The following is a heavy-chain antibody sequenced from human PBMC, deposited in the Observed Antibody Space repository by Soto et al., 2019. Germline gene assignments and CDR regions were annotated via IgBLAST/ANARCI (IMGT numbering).Heavy chain of an antibody. Sequence: QVQLVQSGVEVKKPGASVKVSCKASGYTFTNNGISWVRQAPGQGLEWMGWISGYNGNTNYADKFQCKVPMTADTFSGTAYMELRSRTSDDAAVYYCERSGGFYYDAYDPWGQGTLVTVCS. CDR2: ISGYNGNT. CDR3: ERSGGFYYDAYDP. CDR1: GYTFTNNG. J-gene: IGHJ5*02. D-gene: IGHD3-22*01. V-gene: IGHV1-18*01.